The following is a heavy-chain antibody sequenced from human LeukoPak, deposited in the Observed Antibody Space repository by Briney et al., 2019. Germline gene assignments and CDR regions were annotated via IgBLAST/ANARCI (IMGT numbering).Heavy chain of an antibody. D-gene: IGHD2-2*01. CDR2: ISSSSSTI. CDR1: GFTFSTST. CDR3: ASCLGYCSTTSLGNDAFDI. V-gene: IGHV3-48*01. Sequence: GGSLRLSCAASGFTFSTSTLAWVRQAPGKGLEWISYISSSSSTIDYADSVKGRFTISRDNSKNTLFVQMNSLRAEDTALYYCASCLGYCSTTSLGNDAFDIWGQGTMVTVSS. J-gene: IGHJ3*02.